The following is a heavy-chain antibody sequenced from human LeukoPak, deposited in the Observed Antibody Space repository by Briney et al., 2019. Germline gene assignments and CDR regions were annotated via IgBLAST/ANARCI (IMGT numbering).Heavy chain of an antibody. V-gene: IGHV3-23*01. CDR1: GFSFSSYW. Sequence: GGSLRLSCAASGFSFSSYWMHWVRQAPGKGLEWVSAISGSGGTTYYADSVKGRFTISRDNSKNTLYLQMNSLRAEDTAVYYCAKGYSSSSRFDYWGQGTQVTVSS. D-gene: IGHD6-6*01. CDR3: AKGYSSSSRFDY. CDR2: ISGSGGTT. J-gene: IGHJ4*02.